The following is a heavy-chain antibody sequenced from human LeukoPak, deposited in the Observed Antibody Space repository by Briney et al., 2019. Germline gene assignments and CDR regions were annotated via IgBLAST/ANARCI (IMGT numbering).Heavy chain of an antibody. D-gene: IGHD6-13*01. J-gene: IGHJ3*02. Sequence: SVKVSCKASGGTFSSYAISWVRQAPGQGLEWMGRIIPILGIANYAQKFQGRVTITADKSTSTAYMELSSLRSEDTAVYYCARDMQQLKAFDIWGQGTMVTVSS. CDR2: IIPILGIA. CDR3: ARDMQQLKAFDI. CDR1: GGTFSSYA. V-gene: IGHV1-69*04.